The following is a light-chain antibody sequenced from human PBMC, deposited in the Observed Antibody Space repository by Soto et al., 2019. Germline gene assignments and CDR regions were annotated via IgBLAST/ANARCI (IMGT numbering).Light chain of an antibody. CDR1: SSDVGTYTL. CDR3: SSYAGAITFYV. V-gene: IGLV2-23*02. J-gene: IGLJ1*01. Sequence: QSVLTQPASVSGSPGQSITISCTGSSSDVGTYTLVSWYQQHPGKAPKLVIYEVNKRPAGVSKRFSGYKSGDTASLTISGLQAEVEADYYCSSYAGAITFYVFGTGTKVTVL. CDR2: EVN.